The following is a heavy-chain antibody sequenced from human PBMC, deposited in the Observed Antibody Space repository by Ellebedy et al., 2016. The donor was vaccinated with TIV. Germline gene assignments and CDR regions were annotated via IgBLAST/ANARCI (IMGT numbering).Heavy chain of an antibody. J-gene: IGHJ3*02. V-gene: IGHV1-2*02. CDR3: ARSGAGAIWVYDAFDI. CDR1: GYTFTGYY. CDR2: INPNSGGT. Sequence: ASVKVSCKASGYTFTGYYMHWVRQAPGQGLEWMGWINPNSGGTNYAQKFQGRVTMTRDTSISTAYMVLSRLRSDDTAVYYCARSGAGAIWVYDAFDIWGQGTMVTVSS. D-gene: IGHD1-26*01.